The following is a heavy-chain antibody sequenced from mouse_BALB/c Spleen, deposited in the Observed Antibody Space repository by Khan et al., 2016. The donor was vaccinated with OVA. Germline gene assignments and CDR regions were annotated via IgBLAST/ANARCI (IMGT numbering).Heavy chain of an antibody. D-gene: IGHD1-1*01. V-gene: IGHV14-3*02. J-gene: IGHJ4*01. CDR1: GFNIKDTY. CDR3: SRPIYDYDAMDY. CDR2: VDPANGYT. Sequence: EVQLQESGAELVKPGASVKLSCTASGFNIKDTYIHWEKQRPEQGLEWIGRVDPANGYTKYNPKFQGKATISSDISSNTAYLQLNSLTSEDTAVYYCSRPIYDYDAMDYWGQGTSVTGSS.